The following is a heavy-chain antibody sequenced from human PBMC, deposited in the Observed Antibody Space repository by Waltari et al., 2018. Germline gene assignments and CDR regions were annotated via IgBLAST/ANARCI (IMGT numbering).Heavy chain of an antibody. CDR2: IKEDGSGK. Sequence: EVQLVESGGGVVQPGGSLRLSCAVSGFTFSRYWMTWVRQAPGKGLEWGDNIKEDGSGKYDVDSVKGRFTSSRDNAKNSLSLQMNSLRAEDTAVYYCARVPLMYSSSSRWRNWFDPWGQGTLVTVSS. J-gene: IGHJ5*02. CDR3: ARVPLMYSSSSRWRNWFDP. V-gene: IGHV3-7*03. D-gene: IGHD6-6*01. CDR1: GFTFSRYW.